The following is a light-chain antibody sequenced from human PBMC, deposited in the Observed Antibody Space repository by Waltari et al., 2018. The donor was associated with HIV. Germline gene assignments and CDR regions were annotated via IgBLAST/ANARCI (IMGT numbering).Light chain of an antibody. J-gene: IGKJ4*01. Sequence: EIVLTQSPAPLSLSPGERATLPCRASQSVSSYLAWYQQKPGTAPKLPIFGPSNRATGIAARFSGSGAGTDFTLTISSLEPEDFAVYYCQQRRNWTPGATFGGGTKVEIK. V-gene: IGKV3-11*01. CDR1: QSVSSY. CDR2: GPS. CDR3: QQRRNWTPGAT.